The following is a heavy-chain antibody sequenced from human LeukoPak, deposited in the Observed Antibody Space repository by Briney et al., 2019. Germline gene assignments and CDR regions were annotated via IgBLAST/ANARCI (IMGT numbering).Heavy chain of an antibody. CDR3: AKDGRGEQWLPSRDFDY. CDR2: IRYDGSNK. Sequence: PGGSLRLSCAASGFTFSSYGMHWVRQAPGKGLEWVAFIRYDGSNKYYADSVKGRFTISRDNSKNTLYLQMNSLRAEDTAVYYCAKDGRGEQWLPSRDFDYWGQGTLVTVSS. CDR1: GFTFSSYG. V-gene: IGHV3-30*02. D-gene: IGHD6-19*01. J-gene: IGHJ4*02.